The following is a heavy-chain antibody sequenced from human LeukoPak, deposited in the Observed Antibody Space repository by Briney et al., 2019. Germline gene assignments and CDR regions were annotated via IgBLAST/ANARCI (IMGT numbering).Heavy chain of an antibody. CDR2: INPKSGGT. V-gene: IGHV1-2*02. Sequence: ASVKVSCKASGYSFTGHYMHWVRQAPGQGLEWMGWINPKSGGTNYAQKFQGRVTMTRDTSISTAYMDMSSLRSDDTAVYYCARNLWFGESSDAFDMWGQGAMVTVSS. CDR1: GYSFTGHY. J-gene: IGHJ3*02. D-gene: IGHD3-10*01. CDR3: ARNLWFGESSDAFDM.